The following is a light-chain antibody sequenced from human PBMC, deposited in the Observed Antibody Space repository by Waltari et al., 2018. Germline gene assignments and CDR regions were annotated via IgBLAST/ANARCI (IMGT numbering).Light chain of an antibody. CDR1: SNDIGNSNH. V-gene: IGLV2-23*02. J-gene: IGLJ2*01. CDR2: EVT. Sequence: QPALTQPASVSGSPGQSISISCTGTSNDIGNSNHVCWYQQHPGKVPKLIIPEVTKRPSGISARFPGSNSGNTASLTISGLQAEDEADYYCLSYASSITFVFGGGTKLSVL. CDR3: LSYASSITFV.